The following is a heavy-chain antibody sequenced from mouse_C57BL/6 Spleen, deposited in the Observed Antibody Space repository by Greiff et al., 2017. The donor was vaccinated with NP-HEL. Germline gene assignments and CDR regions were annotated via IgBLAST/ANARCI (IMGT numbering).Heavy chain of an antibody. J-gene: IGHJ4*01. CDR1: GFTFSDYG. V-gene: IGHV5-17*01. D-gene: IGHD2-4*01. Sequence: EVQVVESGGGLVKPGGSLKLSCAASGFTFSDYGMHWVRQAPEKGLEWVAYISSGSSTIYYADTVKGRFTISRDNAKNTLFLQMTSLRSEDTAMYYCARDDYDDENAMDYWGQGTSVTVSS. CDR2: ISSGSSTI. CDR3: ARDDYDDENAMDY.